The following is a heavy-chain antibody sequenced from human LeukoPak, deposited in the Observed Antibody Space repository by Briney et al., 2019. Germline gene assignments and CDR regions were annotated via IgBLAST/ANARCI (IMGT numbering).Heavy chain of an antibody. Sequence: SETLSLTCAVYGGSFSGYYWSWIRQPPGKGLEWIGEINHSGSTNYNPSLKSRVTISVDTSKNQFSLKLSSVTAADTAVYYCARSFITIFIVVHNWFDPCGQGTLVTVSS. V-gene: IGHV4-34*01. CDR2: INHSGST. J-gene: IGHJ5*02. CDR1: GGSFSGYY. CDR3: ARSFITIFIVVHNWFDP. D-gene: IGHD3-3*01.